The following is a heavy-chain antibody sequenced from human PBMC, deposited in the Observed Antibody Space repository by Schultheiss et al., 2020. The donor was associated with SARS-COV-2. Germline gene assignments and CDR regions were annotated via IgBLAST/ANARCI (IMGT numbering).Heavy chain of an antibody. CDR1: GGSISSYY. CDR3: ARAHTLCSSTTCYTKDYLDY. V-gene: IGHV4-59*12. D-gene: IGHD2-2*02. J-gene: IGHJ4*02. CDR2: IYYSGST. Sequence: SETLSLTCTVSGGSISSYYWSWIRQPPGKGLEWIGYIYYSGSTNYNPSLKSRVTISVDTSKNQFSLILTSVTAADTAVYYCARAHTLCSSTTCYTKDYLDYWGQGTLVTVSS.